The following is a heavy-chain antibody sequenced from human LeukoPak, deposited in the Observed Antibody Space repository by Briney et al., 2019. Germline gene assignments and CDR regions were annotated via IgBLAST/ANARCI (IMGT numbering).Heavy chain of an antibody. CDR3: AHSGYDLYSYYFDY. J-gene: IGHJ4*02. Sequence: SETLSLTCTVSGGSISSYYWSWIRQPPGKGLEWIGRIYTSGSTNYNPSLKSRVTMSVDTSKNQFSLKLRSVTAADTAVYYCAHSGYDLYSYYFDYWGQGTLVTVSS. V-gene: IGHV4-4*07. CDR1: GGSISSYY. CDR2: IYTSGST. D-gene: IGHD5-12*01.